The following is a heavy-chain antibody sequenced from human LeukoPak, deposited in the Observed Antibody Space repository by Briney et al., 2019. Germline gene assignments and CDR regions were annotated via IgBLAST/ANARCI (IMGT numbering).Heavy chain of an antibody. CDR2: INAGNGNT. J-gene: IGHJ4*02. D-gene: IGHD6-19*01. CDR1: GYTFTSYA. CDR3: AVIPAPGYSSGWYLRYYFDY. V-gene: IGHV1-3*01. Sequence: GASVKVSCKASGYTFTSYAMHWVRQAPGQRLEWMGWINAGNGNTKYSQKFQGRVTITRDTSASTAYMELSSLRSEDTAVYYCAVIPAPGYSSGWYLRYYFDYWGQGTLVTVSS.